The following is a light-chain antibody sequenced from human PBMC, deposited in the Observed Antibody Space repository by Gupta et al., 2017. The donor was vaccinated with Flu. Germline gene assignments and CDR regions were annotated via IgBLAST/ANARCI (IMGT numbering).Light chain of an antibody. Sequence: IQMTQSPSTLFASVGDRVTINCRASESIGTWLAWYQQKPGKAPNLLIYEASNLQSGVPSRFSGSGSGTGFTLTISSLQPDEFATYYCQEYSSFSSTFGQGTKV. J-gene: IGKJ1*01. V-gene: IGKV1-5*03. CDR3: QEYSSFSST. CDR2: EAS. CDR1: ESIGTW.